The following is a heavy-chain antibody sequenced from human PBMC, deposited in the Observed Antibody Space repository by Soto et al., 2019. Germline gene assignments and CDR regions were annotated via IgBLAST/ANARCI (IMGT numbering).Heavy chain of an antibody. D-gene: IGHD6-6*01. CDR3: ARDPSIAARSRFDP. J-gene: IGHJ5*02. CDR2: INPSGGTA. CDR1: GYTFTSYY. Sequence: ASVKVSCKASGYTFTSYYMHWVRQAPGQGLEWMGIINPSGGTANYAQKFQGRVTITADESTSTAYMELSSLRSEDTAVYYCARDPSIAARSRFDPWGQGTLVTVSS. V-gene: IGHV1-46*01.